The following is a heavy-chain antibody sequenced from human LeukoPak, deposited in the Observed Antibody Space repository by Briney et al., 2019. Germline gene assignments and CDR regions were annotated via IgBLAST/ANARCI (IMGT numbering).Heavy chain of an antibody. CDR3: ARGLTYYFDSTGYYQPANFYYYGMDV. V-gene: IGHV4-34*01. CDR1: GGSFSGYY. Sequence: SETLSLTCAVYGGSFSGYYWSWIRQPPGKGLEWIGEINHSGSTNYNPSLKSRVTISEDMSRNQFSLKLSSVTAADTAVYYCARGLTYYFDSTGYYQPANFYYYGMDVWGQGTTVTVSS. CDR2: INHSGST. J-gene: IGHJ6*02. D-gene: IGHD3-22*01.